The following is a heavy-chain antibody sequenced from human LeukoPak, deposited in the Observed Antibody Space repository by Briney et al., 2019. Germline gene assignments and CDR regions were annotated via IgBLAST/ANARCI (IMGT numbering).Heavy chain of an antibody. J-gene: IGHJ3*02. Sequence: SETLSLTCTVSGGSISSSSYYWGWIRQPPGKGLEWIGSIYYSGSTYYNPSLKSRVTISVDTSKNQFSLKLSSVTAADTAVYYCARDSDNQLRYFDWLLQEIGAFDIWGQGTMVTVSS. D-gene: IGHD3-9*01. CDR2: IYYSGST. CDR1: GGSISSSSYY. CDR3: ARDSDNQLRYFDWLLQEIGAFDI. V-gene: IGHV4-39*07.